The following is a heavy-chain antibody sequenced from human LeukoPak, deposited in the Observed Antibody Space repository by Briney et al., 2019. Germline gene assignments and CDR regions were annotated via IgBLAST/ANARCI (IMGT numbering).Heavy chain of an antibody. Sequence: ASVKVFCKASGYTFTSYGISWVRQAPGQGLEWRGWISAYNGNTNYAQKLQGRVTMTTDTSTSTAYMELRSLRSDDTAVYYCARDWGSAVAGTGHFDYWGQGTLVTVSS. V-gene: IGHV1-18*04. CDR1: GYTFTSYG. J-gene: IGHJ4*02. CDR2: ISAYNGNT. D-gene: IGHD6-19*01. CDR3: ARDWGSAVAGTGHFDY.